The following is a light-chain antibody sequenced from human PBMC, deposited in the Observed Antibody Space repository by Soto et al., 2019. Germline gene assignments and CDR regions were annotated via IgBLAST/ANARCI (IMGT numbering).Light chain of an antibody. V-gene: IGKV3-20*01. Sequence: EIVLTQSPGTLYLSPGERATLSCRASQSVSSSYLAWYQQKPGQPPRLLICGASNRATGIPDRFSGSGSGTDFTLTISRLEPEDLAVYFCQQYGSSPPRTFGQGTKVEIK. CDR2: GAS. CDR3: QQYGSSPPRT. J-gene: IGKJ1*01. CDR1: QSVSSSY.